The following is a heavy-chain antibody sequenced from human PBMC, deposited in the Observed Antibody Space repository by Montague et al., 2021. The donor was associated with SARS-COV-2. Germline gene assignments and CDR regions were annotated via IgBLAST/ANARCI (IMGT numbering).Heavy chain of an antibody. Sequence: SETLSLTCAVYGGSFSGYYWSWIRQPPGKGLEWIGEINHSGSTNYNPSLKSRVTISVDTSKNQFSLKLSSVTAADTAVYHCARMRAVLLWFGESTYFDYWGQGTLVTVSS. V-gene: IGHV4-34*01. CDR3: ARMRAVLLWFGESTYFDY. CDR1: GGSFSGYY. CDR2: INHSGST. D-gene: IGHD3-10*01. J-gene: IGHJ4*02.